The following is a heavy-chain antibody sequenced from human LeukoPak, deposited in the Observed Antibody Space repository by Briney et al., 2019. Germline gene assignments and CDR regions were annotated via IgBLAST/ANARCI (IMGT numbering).Heavy chain of an antibody. CDR1: GFTFSSYT. V-gene: IGHV3-21*01. CDR3: ASRHDLID. CDR2: ISSSSNYI. D-gene: IGHD2-21*01. Sequence: GGSLRLTCAASGFTFSSYTMNWVRQAPGQGLEWVSSISSSSNYIYYADSLEGRFTISRDNARNSLYLQMNSLGAEDTAVYYCASRHDLIDWGQGTLVTVSS. J-gene: IGHJ4*02.